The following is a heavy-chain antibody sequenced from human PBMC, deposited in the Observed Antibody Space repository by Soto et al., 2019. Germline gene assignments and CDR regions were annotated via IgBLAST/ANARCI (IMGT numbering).Heavy chain of an antibody. V-gene: IGHV1-2*02. Sequence: QVQLVQSGAEVKKSGASVKVSCKPSGYSFSDYFIQWVRQAPGQGLEWVAWINPKTAATNYAKKFQGRASLTWDTSSTTAYIELTRLRPDDTAVYYCARTKWGLNYYNGMDVWGQETTVIVS. CDR2: INPKTAAT. CDR1: GYSFSDYF. J-gene: IGHJ6*02. D-gene: IGHD1-26*01. CDR3: ARTKWGLNYYNGMDV.